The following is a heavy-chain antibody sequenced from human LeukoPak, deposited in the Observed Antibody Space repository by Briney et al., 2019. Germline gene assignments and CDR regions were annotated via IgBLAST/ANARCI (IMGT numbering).Heavy chain of an antibody. Sequence: GGSLRLSCAASGFSFSSYWMHWVRQVPGAGLVWVSRINGDGSSTSYADSVKGRFTISRDNAGATLYLQMNSPRAEDTALYYCARDPYGANSWWGQGTLVTVSS. D-gene: IGHD4-23*01. CDR2: INGDGSST. V-gene: IGHV3-74*01. CDR3: ARDPYGANSW. J-gene: IGHJ4*02. CDR1: GFSFSSYW.